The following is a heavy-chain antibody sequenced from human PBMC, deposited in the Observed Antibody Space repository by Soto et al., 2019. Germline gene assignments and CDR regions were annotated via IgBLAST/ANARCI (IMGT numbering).Heavy chain of an antibody. D-gene: IGHD3-16*01. CDR3: ARAWGRDGFDY. Sequence: QVQLQQWGAGLLKPSETLSLTCAVYGGSFSGYYWSWIRQPPGKGLEWIGEINHYNPSLKSRVTISVDTPKNQFSLKLNSVTAADTAVYYCARAWGRDGFDYWGQGTLVTVSS. V-gene: IGHV4-34*01. J-gene: IGHJ4*02. CDR2: IN. CDR1: GGSFSGYY.